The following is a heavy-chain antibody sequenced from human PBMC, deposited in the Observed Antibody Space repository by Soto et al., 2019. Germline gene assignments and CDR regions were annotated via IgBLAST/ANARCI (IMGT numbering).Heavy chain of an antibody. CDR3: ASFLYCSGGSCLLGSDYGMDV. Sequence: ASVKVSCKASGYTFTGYYMHWVRQAPGQGLEWMGWINPNSGGTNYAQKFQGRVTMTRDTSISTAYMELSRLRSDDTAVYYCASFLYCSGGSCLLGSDYGMDVWGQGTTVTVSS. CDR2: INPNSGGT. D-gene: IGHD2-15*01. CDR1: GYTFTGYY. V-gene: IGHV1-2*02. J-gene: IGHJ6*02.